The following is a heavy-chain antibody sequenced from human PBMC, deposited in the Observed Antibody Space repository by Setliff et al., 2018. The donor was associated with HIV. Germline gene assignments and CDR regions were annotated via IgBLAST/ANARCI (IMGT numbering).Heavy chain of an antibody. J-gene: IGHJ5*02. Sequence: NPSETLSLTCTVSGGSISSHYWSYIRQPPGKGLEWIGYIYSSGTTNYNPSLRSRVTISVDRSKNQFSLKLTSVTAADTAVYYCARVARMHPFDPWGRGALVTVSS. CDR2: IYSSGTT. CDR1: GGSISSHY. CDR3: ARVARMHPFDP. V-gene: IGHV4-59*11.